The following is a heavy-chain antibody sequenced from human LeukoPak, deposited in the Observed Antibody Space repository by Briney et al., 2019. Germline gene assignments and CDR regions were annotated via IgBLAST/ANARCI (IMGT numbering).Heavy chain of an antibody. Sequence: GGSLRLSCAASGFIFSSYGMHLVRQAPGKGLEWVAFIRYDGSNKYYADSVKGRFTISRDNSKNTLDLQMNSLRGEDTAVYYCAKDRGSMTKDFDYWGQGTLVTVSS. V-gene: IGHV3-30*02. J-gene: IGHJ4*02. CDR2: IRYDGSNK. D-gene: IGHD2/OR15-2a*01. CDR1: GFIFSSYG. CDR3: AKDRGSMTKDFDY.